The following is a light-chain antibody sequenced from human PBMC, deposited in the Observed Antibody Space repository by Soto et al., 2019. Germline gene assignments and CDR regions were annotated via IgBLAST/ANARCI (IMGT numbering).Light chain of an antibody. V-gene: IGLV4-69*02. CDR3: QTWGTGLWV. J-gene: IGLJ3*02. CDR2: LNSDGSH. Sequence: QLVLTQSPSASASLGASVKFTCTLSSGHSSYAIAWHQQQPEKGPRFLMKLNSDGSHSKGDGIPDRFSGSSSGAERYLTISSLQSEDEADYYCQTWGTGLWVFGGGTKVTVL. CDR1: SGHSSYA.